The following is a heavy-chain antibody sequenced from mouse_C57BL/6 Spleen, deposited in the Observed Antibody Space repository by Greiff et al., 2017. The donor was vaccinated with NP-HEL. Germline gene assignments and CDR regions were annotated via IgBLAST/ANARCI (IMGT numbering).Heavy chain of an antibody. CDR1: GFTFSDAW. J-gene: IGHJ4*01. CDR2: IRHKANNHAT. V-gene: IGHV6-6*01. Sequence: DVMLVESGGGLVQPGGSMKLSCAASGFTFSDAWMDWVRQSPEKGLEWVAEIRHKANNHATYYAESVKGRLTISRDDSKSSVYLQMSSVSAEDTGIYYCTRRVDYCNLYYAMDYWGQGTSVTVSS. CDR3: TRRVDYCNLYYAMDY. D-gene: IGHD2-1*01.